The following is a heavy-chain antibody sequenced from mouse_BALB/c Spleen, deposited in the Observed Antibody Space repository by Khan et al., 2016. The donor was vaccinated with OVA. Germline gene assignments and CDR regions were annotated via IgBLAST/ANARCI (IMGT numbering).Heavy chain of an antibody. CDR1: GYTFTIYG. CDR2: LITYTGEP. CDR3: ARVGYNGTMDY. V-gene: IGHV9-3-1*01. J-gene: IGHJ4*01. D-gene: IGHD2-14*01. Sequence: QIQLVQSGPELWKPGETVKISCKASGYTFTIYGMNWVRQAPGKGLKWMGWLITYTGEPTYADDFKGRFAFSLETSASTAFLQINNLKNEDTATYFCARVGYNGTMDYWGQGTSVTVSS.